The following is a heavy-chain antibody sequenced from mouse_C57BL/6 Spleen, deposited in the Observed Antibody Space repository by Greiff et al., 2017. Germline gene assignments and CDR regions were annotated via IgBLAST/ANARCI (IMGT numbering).Heavy chain of an antibody. CDR2: ISSGGSYT. D-gene: IGHD2-4*01. J-gene: IGHJ1*03. CDR1: GFTFSSYG. Sequence: EVKLVESGGDLVKPGGSLKLSCAASGFTFSSYGMSWVRQTPDKRLEWVATISSGGSYTYYPDSVKGRFTISRDNAKNTLYLQMSSLKSEDTAMYYCARQDLYYDYGEGYFDVWGTGTTVTVSS. CDR3: ARQDLYYDYGEGYFDV. V-gene: IGHV5-6*01.